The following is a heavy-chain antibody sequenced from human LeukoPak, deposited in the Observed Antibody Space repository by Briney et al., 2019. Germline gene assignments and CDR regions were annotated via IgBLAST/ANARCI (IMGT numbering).Heavy chain of an antibody. Sequence: SETLSLTCAVYGGSFSGYYWSWVRQPPGKGLEWIGEINHSGSTNYNPSLKSRVTISVDTSKNQFSLKLSSVTAADTAAYYCARGPRAFDIWGQGTMVTVSS. J-gene: IGHJ3*02. CDR2: INHSGST. V-gene: IGHV4-34*01. CDR3: ARGPRAFDI. CDR1: GGSFSGYY.